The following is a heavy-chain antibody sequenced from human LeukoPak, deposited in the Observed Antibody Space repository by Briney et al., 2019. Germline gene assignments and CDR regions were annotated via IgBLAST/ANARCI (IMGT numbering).Heavy chain of an antibody. CDR2: IIPILGIA. CDR3: ARPSGRVVGANDY. CDR1: GGTFSSYA. V-gene: IGHV1-69*04. D-gene: IGHD1-26*01. J-gene: IGHJ4*02. Sequence: GASVKVSCKASGGTFSSYAISWVRQVPGQGLEWMGRIIPILGIANYAQKFQGRVTTTADKSTTTAYKELSSLRSEDTAVYYCARPSGRVVGANDYWGQGTLVTVSS.